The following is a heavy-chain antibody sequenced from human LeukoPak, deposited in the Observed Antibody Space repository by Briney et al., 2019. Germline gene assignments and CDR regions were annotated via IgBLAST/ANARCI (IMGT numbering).Heavy chain of an antibody. CDR2: IYPGDSRT. Sequence: GESLKISFTGSGYSFSSYWIAWVRQMPGRGLEWMGAIYPGDSRTTYSQSFQGQVTVSVDKSIKTAYLQWNSLTASDTAIYYCARHLSSISSCPNYWGQGTLVTVSS. CDR3: ARHLSSISSCPNY. CDR1: GYSFSSYW. V-gene: IGHV5-51*01. J-gene: IGHJ4*02. D-gene: IGHD2-2*01.